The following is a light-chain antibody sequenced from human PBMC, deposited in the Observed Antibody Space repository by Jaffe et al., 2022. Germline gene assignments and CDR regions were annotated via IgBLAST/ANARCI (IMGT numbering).Light chain of an antibody. J-gene: IGKJ5*01. V-gene: IGKV3-20*01. CDR3: QQYGGSPPIT. CDR2: STS. CDR1: QSVSSSY. Sequence: EIVLTQSPGTLSLSPGERATLSCRASQSVSSSYLAWYQQKPGQAPRFLMYSTSSRAPGIPDRFSGSGSGTDFTLTISRLEPEDFAVYYCQQYGGSPPITFGQGTRLEIK.